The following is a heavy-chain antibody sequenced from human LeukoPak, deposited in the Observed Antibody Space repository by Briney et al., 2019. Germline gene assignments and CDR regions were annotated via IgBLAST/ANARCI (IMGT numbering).Heavy chain of an antibody. J-gene: IGHJ4*02. CDR2: IYSGGST. CDR1: GFTVSSNY. CDR3: ARGSSSGWYGND. V-gene: IGHV3-66*02. Sequence: QPGGSLRLSCAASGFTVSSNYMSWVRQAPGKGLEWVSVIYSGGSTYYADSVKGRFTISRDNSKNTPYLQMNSLRAEDTAVYYRARGSSSGWYGNDWGQGTLVTVSS. D-gene: IGHD6-19*01.